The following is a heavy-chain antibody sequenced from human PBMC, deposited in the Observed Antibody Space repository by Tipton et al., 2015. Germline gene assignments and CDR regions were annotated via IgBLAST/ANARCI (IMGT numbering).Heavy chain of an antibody. CDR1: GGSISSGDYY. J-gene: IGHJ6*02. CDR3: ATDRLPNSDYSDSGAGEV. D-gene: IGHD3-10*01. V-gene: IGHV4-30-4*01. Sequence: TLSLTCTVSGGSISSGDYYWSWIRQSPGKGLEWIGYIHHSGSTYYNPSLKSRVSISIDTSKNQFSLRLSSVTAADTAVYYCATDRLPNSDYSDSGAGEVWGQGTTVTVSS. CDR2: IHHSGST.